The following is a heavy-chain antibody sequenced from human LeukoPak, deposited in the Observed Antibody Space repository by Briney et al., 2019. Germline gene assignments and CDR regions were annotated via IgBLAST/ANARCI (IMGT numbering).Heavy chain of an antibody. J-gene: IGHJ3*02. CDR1: GFTFSSYS. V-gene: IGHV3-21*01. Sequence: PGGSLRLSCAASGFTFSSYSMNWVRQAPGKGLEWVSSISSSSSYIYYADSVKGRFTISRDNAKNSLYLQMNSLRAEDTAVYYCARVDSSSWYGDAFDIWGQGTMATVSS. D-gene: IGHD6-13*01. CDR2: ISSSSSYI. CDR3: ARVDSSSWYGDAFDI.